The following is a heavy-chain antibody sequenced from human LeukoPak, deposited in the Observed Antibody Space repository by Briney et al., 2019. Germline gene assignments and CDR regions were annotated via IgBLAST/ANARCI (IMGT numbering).Heavy chain of an antibody. V-gene: IGHV4-59*12. CDR3: ARDGYIVVVPAAKAYGMDV. D-gene: IGHD2-2*01. Sequence: SETLSLTCTVSGGSISSYYWSWIRQPPGKGLEWIGYIYYSGSTNYNPSLKSRVTISVDTSKNQFSLKLSSVTAADTAVYYCARDGYIVVVPAAKAYGMDVWGQGTTVTVSS. J-gene: IGHJ6*02. CDR2: IYYSGST. CDR1: GGSISSYY.